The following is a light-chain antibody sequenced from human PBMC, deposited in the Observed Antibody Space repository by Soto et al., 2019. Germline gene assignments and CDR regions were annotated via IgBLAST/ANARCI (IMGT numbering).Light chain of an antibody. V-gene: IGKV3-20*01. J-gene: IGKJ2*01. CDR1: QSVSSSS. Sequence: EIVLTQSPGTLSLSPGERATLSCRASQSVSSSSLAWYQQKPGQAPRLLIYGASSRATGIPVRFSGSGSVTDFTLTISRLEPEDFAVFYCQQYGSSPYTFGQGTKLEIK. CDR3: QQYGSSPYT. CDR2: GAS.